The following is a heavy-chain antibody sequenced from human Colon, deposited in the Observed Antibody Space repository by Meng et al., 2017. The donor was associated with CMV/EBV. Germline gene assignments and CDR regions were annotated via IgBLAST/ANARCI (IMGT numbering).Heavy chain of an antibody. CDR3: ARDLEVRLLVCYGMDV. V-gene: IGHV3-30*04. CDR1: CIFSSFA. Sequence: CIFSSFAMHWVGQAPGKGLEWVAVMSYDGTNTNYADSVKGRFTISRDDSKNTLYLQMDSLRAEDTAVYYCARDLEVRLLVCYGMDVWGQGTTVTVSS. J-gene: IGHJ6*02. CDR2: MSYDGTNT.